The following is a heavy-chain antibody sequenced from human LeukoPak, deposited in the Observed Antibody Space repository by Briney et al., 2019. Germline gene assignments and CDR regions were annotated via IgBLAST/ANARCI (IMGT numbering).Heavy chain of an antibody. V-gene: IGHV3-48*03. CDR1: GFTFSSYE. D-gene: IGHD1-26*01. CDR2: ISTSGSTI. Sequence: PGGSLRLSCAVSGFTFSSYEMNCVRQAPGKGLEWISYISTSGSTIHYADSVKGRFTISRDNAKNSLYLQMHSLRAEDTAVYYCARSGNYYDYWGQGTLVTVSS. CDR3: ARSGNYYDY. J-gene: IGHJ4*02.